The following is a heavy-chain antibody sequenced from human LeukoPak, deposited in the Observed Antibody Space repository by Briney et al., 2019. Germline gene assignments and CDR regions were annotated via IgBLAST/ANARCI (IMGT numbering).Heavy chain of an antibody. J-gene: IGHJ4*02. CDR1: RGSTSTYY. Sequence: SETLSLTCTVSRGSTSTYYWSWIRQPAGKGLEWIGRIYPSGNTNFNPSLMSRVTMSIDTSKNQFSLKLSSVTAADTAVYYCARDLGYGDYDMWGQGTLVTVSS. CDR2: IYPSGNT. D-gene: IGHD4-17*01. CDR3: ARDLGYGDYDM. V-gene: IGHV4-4*07.